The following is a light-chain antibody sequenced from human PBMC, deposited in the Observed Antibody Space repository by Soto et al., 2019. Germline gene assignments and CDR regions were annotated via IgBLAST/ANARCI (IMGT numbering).Light chain of an antibody. CDR2: GAS. J-gene: IGKJ2*01. V-gene: IGKV3-20*01. Sequence: EIVLTQSPGTLSLSPGERGTLSCRASQGINSNYLAWYQQKPGQPPRLLIYGASTRATGIPDRFSGSGSGTDFTLTISRLEPEDFAVFYCQQYDNSLYTFGQGTKLEIK. CDR1: QGINSNY. CDR3: QQYDNSLYT.